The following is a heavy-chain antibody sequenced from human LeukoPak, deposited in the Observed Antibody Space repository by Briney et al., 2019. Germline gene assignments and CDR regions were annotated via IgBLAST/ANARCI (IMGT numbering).Heavy chain of an antibody. D-gene: IGHD3-22*01. J-gene: IGHJ4*02. CDR1: GFSFSGYW. CDR3: ARTRSSGYLTFDY. Sequence: PGGSLRLSCAACGFSFSGYWMHWVRQSPRKGSYADSVKGRFTISRDNTKNSLYLQMNGLRAEDTAVYYCARTRSSGYLTFDYWGQGILVTVSS. V-gene: IGHV3-69-1*01.